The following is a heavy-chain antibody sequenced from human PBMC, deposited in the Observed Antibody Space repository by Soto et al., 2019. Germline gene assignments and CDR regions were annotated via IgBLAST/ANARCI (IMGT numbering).Heavy chain of an antibody. V-gene: IGHV4-31*03. Sequence: QVQLQESGPGLVKPSQTLSLTCTVSGGSISSGGYYWSWIRQHPGKGLEWIGYIYYSGSTYYNPSLKRRVTISVDTSKTQFSLKLSSVTAADTAVYYCARSTMVRGVTIQSPDEGGIWYYFDYWGQGTLVTVSS. J-gene: IGHJ4*02. CDR3: ARSTMVRGVTIQSPDEGGIWYYFDY. CDR1: GGSISSGGYY. CDR2: IYYSGST. D-gene: IGHD3-10*01.